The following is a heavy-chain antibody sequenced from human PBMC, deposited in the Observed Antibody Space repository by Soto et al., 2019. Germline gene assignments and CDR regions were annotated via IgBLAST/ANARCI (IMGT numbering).Heavy chain of an antibody. CDR2: IKVDGSEE. CDR3: PRDSDDSSGYYYDFVDY. J-gene: IGHJ4*02. Sequence: GGSLRLSCAASGFTFSSHWMSWVRQAPGKGLEWVANIKVDGSEEYYVDSVRGRFSISRDNAKDSLYLQMNSLRAEDTAVYYCPRDSDDSSGYYYDFVDYWGQGTLVNVSS. D-gene: IGHD3-22*01. CDR1: GFTFSSHW. V-gene: IGHV3-7*01.